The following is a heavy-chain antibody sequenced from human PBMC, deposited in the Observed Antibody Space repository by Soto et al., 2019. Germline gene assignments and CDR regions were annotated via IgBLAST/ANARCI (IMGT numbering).Heavy chain of an antibody. J-gene: IGHJ4*02. D-gene: IGHD6-19*01. CDR2: ISGSGGST. CDR1: GFTFSSYA. Sequence: PGGSLRLSCAASGFTFSSYAMSWVRQAPGKGLEWVSAISGSGGSTYYADSVKGRFTISRDNSKNTLHLQMNSLRAEDTAVYYRSTPGHSSGWYHFDYWGQGTRVTVSS. CDR3: STPGHSSGWYHFDY. V-gene: IGHV3-23*01.